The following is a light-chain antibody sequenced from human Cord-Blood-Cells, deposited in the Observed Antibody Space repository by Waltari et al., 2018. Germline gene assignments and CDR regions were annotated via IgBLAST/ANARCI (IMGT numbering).Light chain of an antibody. CDR1: SSDVGRYNL. V-gene: IGLV2-23*01. Sequence: QSALTQPSSVSGSPGQSITISSTGTSSDVGRYNLVSWYQHHPGKAPKLIIYEGSKRPSGVSNRFSGSKSGNTASLTISGLQAEDEADYYCCSYAGSSTLVFGGGTKLTVL. CDR3: CSYAGSSTLV. J-gene: IGLJ3*02. CDR2: EGS.